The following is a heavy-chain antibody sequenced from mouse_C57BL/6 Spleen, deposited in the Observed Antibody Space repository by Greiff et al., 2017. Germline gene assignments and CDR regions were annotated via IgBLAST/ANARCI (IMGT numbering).Heavy chain of an antibody. J-gene: IGHJ4*01. CDR2: IYPGSGST. Sequence: QVQLQQPGAELVKPGASVKMSCKASGYTFTSYWITWVKQRPGQGLEWIGDIYPGSGSTNYNEKCKSKATLTVDTSSSTAYRQLSSLTAEDSAVYYCARRGNYGSYAMDYWGQGTSVTVSS. CDR3: ARRGNYGSYAMDY. D-gene: IGHD2-1*01. CDR1: GYTFTSYW. V-gene: IGHV1-55*01.